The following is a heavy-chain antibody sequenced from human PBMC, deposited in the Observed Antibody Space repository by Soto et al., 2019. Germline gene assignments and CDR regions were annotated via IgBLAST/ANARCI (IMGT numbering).Heavy chain of an antibody. J-gene: IGHJ5*02. D-gene: IGHD3-3*01. Sequence: GGSLRLSCAASGFTFSSYAMSWVRQAPGKGLEWVSAISGSGGSTYYADSVKGRFTISRDNSKNTLYLQMNSLRAEDTAVYYCAKPRSLRFLEWLPYNWFDPWGQGTLLTVSS. CDR3: AKPRSLRFLEWLPYNWFDP. CDR2: ISGSGGST. V-gene: IGHV3-23*01. CDR1: GFTFSSYA.